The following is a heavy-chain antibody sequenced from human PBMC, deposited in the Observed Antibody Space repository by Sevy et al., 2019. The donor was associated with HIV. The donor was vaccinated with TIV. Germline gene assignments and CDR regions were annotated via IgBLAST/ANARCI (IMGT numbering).Heavy chain of an antibody. J-gene: IGHJ4*02. CDR3: AATKDYYENSGYPLDY. CDR1: GHTLTGVS. V-gene: IGHV1-24*01. CDR2: FDPEDGRT. Sequence: ASMKVSCKVSGHTLTGVSMHWVRQAPGKGLQWMGTFDPEDGRTLYAQNFQDRVTMTEDTSTDTAYMELSSLKSEDTAMYYCAATKDYYENSGYPLDYWGQGTLVTVSS. D-gene: IGHD3-22*01.